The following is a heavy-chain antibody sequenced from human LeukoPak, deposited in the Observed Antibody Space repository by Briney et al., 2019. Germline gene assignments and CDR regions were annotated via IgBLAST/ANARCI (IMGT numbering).Heavy chain of an antibody. V-gene: IGHV3-48*03. CDR3: AKDFPRYYYDSSGDYFDY. Sequence: PGGSLRLSCAASGFTFSSYEMNWVRQAPGKGLEWVSYISSSGSTIYYADSVKGRFTISRDNSKNTLYLQMNSLRAEDTAVYYCAKDFPRYYYDSSGDYFDYWGQGTLVTVSS. CDR2: ISSSGSTI. CDR1: GFTFSSYE. D-gene: IGHD3-22*01. J-gene: IGHJ4*02.